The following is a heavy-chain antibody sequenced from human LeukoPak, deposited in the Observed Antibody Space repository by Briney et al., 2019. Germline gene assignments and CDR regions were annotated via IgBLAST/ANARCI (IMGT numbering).Heavy chain of an antibody. Sequence: ASVKVSCKASGYTFTSYYMHWGREAPGQGLEWMGIINPSGGSTSYAQKFQGRVTMTRDTSTSTVYMELSSLRSEDTAVYYCARTYYYDSSGYYYFDYWGQGTLVTVSS. CDR2: INPSGGST. CDR3: ARTYYYDSSGYYYFDY. CDR1: GYTFTSYY. V-gene: IGHV1-46*01. D-gene: IGHD3-22*01. J-gene: IGHJ4*02.